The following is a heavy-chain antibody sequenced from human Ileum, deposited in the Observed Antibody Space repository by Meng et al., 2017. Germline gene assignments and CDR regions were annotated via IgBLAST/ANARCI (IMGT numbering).Heavy chain of an antibody. CDR1: GFTFRGYG. J-gene: IGHJ4*02. CDR2: IWFDGSKT. CDR3: ARYRSGSSDY. Sequence: QRHLVVCRVGLVLPGPSLILSCAASGFTFRGYGMYWVRKAPGKVLEWVEVIWFDGSKTYYADSVKGRFTVSRDNSKNTLYLQMNSLRADDTAVYYCARYRSGSSDYWGPGTLVTVSS. D-gene: IGHD6-19*01. V-gene: IGHV3-33*01.